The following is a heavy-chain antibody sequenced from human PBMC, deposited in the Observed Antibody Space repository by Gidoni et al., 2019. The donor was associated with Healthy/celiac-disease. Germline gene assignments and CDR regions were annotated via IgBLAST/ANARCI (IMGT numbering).Heavy chain of an antibody. Sequence: EVQLVQSGAEVKKPGESLKISCQGSGYSFTSYCIGWVSQMPGKGLEWMGIIYPGDSDTSYSPSFQGQVTISADKSISTAYLQWSSLKASDNAMYYCASGGMVRGVIKPLLVYPSDWGQGTLVTVSS. CDR2: IYPGDSDT. CDR1: GYSFTSYC. V-gene: IGHV5-51*03. D-gene: IGHD3-10*01. J-gene: IGHJ4*02. CDR3: ASGGMVRGVIKPLLVYPSD.